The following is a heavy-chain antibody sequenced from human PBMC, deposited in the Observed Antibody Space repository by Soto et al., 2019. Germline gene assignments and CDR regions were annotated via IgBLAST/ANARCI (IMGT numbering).Heavy chain of an antibody. CDR1: GFTFSSYG. Sequence: PGGSLRLSCAASGFTFSSYGMHWVRQAPGKGLEWVAVISYDGSNKYYADSVKGRFTISRDNSKNTLYLQMNSLRAEDTAVYYCAKDLYAYCGGDCYSRPFDYWGRGTLVTVSS. CDR2: ISYDGSNK. V-gene: IGHV3-30*18. J-gene: IGHJ4*02. D-gene: IGHD2-21*02. CDR3: AKDLYAYCGGDCYSRPFDY.